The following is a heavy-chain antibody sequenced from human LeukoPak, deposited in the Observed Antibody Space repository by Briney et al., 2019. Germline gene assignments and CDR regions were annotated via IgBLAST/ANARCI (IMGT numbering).Heavy chain of an antibody. CDR1: GFTFSSYS. Sequence: GGSLRLSCAASGFTFSSYSMNWVRQAPGKGLEWVAVIWYDGSNKYYADSVKGRFTISRDNSKNTLYLQMNSLRAEDTAVYYCAVRGADFDYWGQGTLVTVSS. V-gene: IGHV3-33*08. CDR2: IWYDGSNK. J-gene: IGHJ4*02. D-gene: IGHD3-10*01. CDR3: AVRGADFDY.